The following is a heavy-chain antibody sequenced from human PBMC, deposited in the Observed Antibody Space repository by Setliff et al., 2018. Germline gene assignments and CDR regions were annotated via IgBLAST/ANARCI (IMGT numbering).Heavy chain of an antibody. CDR3: ARVLHSGSYDDPLDY. J-gene: IGHJ4*02. V-gene: IGHV1-69*05. D-gene: IGHD1-26*01. Sequence: SVKVSCKASGGTFSSYAISWVRQAPGQGLEWMGGIIPIFGTANYAQKFQGRVTMTRDTSTSTVYMELSSLRSEDTAVYYCARVLHSGSYDDPLDYWGQGTLVTVS. CDR2: IIPIFGTA. CDR1: GGTFSSYA.